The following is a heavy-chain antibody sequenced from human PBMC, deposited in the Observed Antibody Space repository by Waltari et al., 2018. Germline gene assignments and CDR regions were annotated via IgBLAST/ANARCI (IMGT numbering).Heavy chain of an antibody. CDR1: GGSISSSSYY. J-gene: IGHJ1*01. CDR2: IYYSGST. CDR3: ARDQQLWRHQH. Sequence: QLQLQESGPGLVKPSETLSLTCTVSGGSISSSSYYWGWIRQPPGKGLEWIGSIYYSGSTYYNPSLKSRVTISVDTSKNQFSLKLSSVTAADTAVYYCARDQQLWRHQHWGQGTLVTVSS. D-gene: IGHD5-18*01. V-gene: IGHV4-39*07.